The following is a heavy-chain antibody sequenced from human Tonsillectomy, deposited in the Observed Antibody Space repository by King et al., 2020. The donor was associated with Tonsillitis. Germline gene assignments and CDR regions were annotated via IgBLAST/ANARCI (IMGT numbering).Heavy chain of an antibody. CDR1: GGSVSSGSYY. CDR3: ARSISITIFGVVISGGDYGMDV. J-gene: IGHJ6*02. V-gene: IGHV4-61*01. CDR2: IYYSGST. Sequence: QLQESGPGLVKPSETLSLTCTVSGGSVSSGSYYWSWIRQPPGKGLEWIGYIYYSGSTNYNPSLKSRVTISVDTSKNQFSLKLSSVTAADTAVYYCARSISITIFGVVISGGDYGMDVWGQGTTVTVSS. D-gene: IGHD3-3*01.